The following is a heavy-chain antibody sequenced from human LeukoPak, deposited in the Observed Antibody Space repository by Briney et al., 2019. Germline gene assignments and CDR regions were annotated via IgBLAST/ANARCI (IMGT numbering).Heavy chain of an antibody. Sequence: SETLSLTCTVSGGSISSGDYYWSWIRQPPGKGLEWIGYIYYSGSTYYNPSLKSRVTISVDTSKNQFSLKLSSVTAADTAVYYCASSITMIVVAQFDYWGQGTLVTVSS. D-gene: IGHD3-22*01. V-gene: IGHV4-30-4*08. J-gene: IGHJ4*02. CDR3: ASSITMIVVAQFDY. CDR1: GGSISSGDYY. CDR2: IYYSGST.